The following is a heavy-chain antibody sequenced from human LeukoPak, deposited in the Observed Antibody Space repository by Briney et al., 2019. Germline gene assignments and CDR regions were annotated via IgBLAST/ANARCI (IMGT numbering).Heavy chain of an antibody. CDR2: IHYSGSS. J-gene: IGHJ5*01. CDR3: ALAHNSNWFDF. V-gene: IGHV4-59*08. Sequence: SETLSLTCSVSGDSTSNFYWNWIRQSPVKGLEWIGNIHYSGSSNYNPSLKSRVTISIDTSRRQFFLKLSSVTAADTAVYYCALAHNSNWFDFWGQGTLVTVSS. CDR1: GDSTSNFY.